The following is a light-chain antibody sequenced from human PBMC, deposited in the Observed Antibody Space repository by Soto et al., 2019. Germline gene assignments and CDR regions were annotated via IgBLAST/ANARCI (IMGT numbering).Light chain of an antibody. CDR3: QQHSNWPPCT. J-gene: IGKJ2*02. CDR1: QSVSSY. Sequence: EIVLTQSPATLSLSPGERATLSCRASQSVSSYLAWYQQKPGQAPRLLIYDASNRATGIPARFSGSGSGTDFTLTISSLQSEDFAVYYCQQHSNWPPCTFGQGTKLEIK. CDR2: DAS. V-gene: IGKV3-11*01.